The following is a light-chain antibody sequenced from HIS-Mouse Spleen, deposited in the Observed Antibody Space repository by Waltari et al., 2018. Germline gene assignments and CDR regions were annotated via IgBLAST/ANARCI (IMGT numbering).Light chain of an antibody. V-gene: IGKV1-5*03. CDR2: KAS. J-gene: IGKJ1*01. Sequence: DIQMTHSPSTLSASVGVRVTITCRATQSISSCLAWYQQKPGKAPKLLIYKASSLESGVPSRFSGSGSGTEFTLTISSLQPDDFATYYCQQYNSYSQTFGQGTKVEIK. CDR3: QQYNSYSQT. CDR1: QSISSC.